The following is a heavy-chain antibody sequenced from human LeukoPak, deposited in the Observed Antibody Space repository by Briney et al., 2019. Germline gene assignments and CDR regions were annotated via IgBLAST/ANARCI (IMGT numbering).Heavy chain of an antibody. CDR3: ARHASPDIVIVPAATFDY. V-gene: IGHV4-38-2*01. CDR1: DYSINSGHY. D-gene: IGHD2-2*01. CDR2: IYHSGRT. J-gene: IGHJ4*02. Sequence: SETLSLTCAVSDYSINSGHYWGWIRQPPGKGLEWIGSIYHSGRTYYNPSLESRVTTSVDTSKNQFSLKLTSVTAADTAVYYCARHASPDIVIVPAATFDYWGQGTLVTVSS.